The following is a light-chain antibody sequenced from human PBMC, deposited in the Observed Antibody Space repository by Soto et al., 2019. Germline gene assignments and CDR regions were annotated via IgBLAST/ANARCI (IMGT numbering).Light chain of an antibody. V-gene: IGKV3-15*01. J-gene: IGKJ1*01. Sequence: EIVMTQSPATLSVSTGETVTLSCRASQSVSSNLAWYQQKVGQAPRLLIYGASTMATGIPARFSGSGSGTEYTTSTISLQSDDFAASYYQQYNNRPPWTFGQGTKVDIK. CDR2: GAS. CDR1: QSVSSN. CDR3: QQYNNRPPWT.